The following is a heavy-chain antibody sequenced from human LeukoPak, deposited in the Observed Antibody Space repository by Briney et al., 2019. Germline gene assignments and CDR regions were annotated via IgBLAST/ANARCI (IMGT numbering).Heavy chain of an antibody. CDR2: ISSSSSYI. J-gene: IGHJ2*01. CDR3: ARGARRDWYFDL. Sequence: AGGSLRLSCAASGFTFSSYSMNWVRQAPGKGLEWVSSISSSSSYIYYADSVKGRFTISRDNAKNSLYLQMNSLRAEDTAVYYCARGARRDWYFDLWGRGTLVTVSS. CDR1: GFTFSSYS. V-gene: IGHV3-21*01.